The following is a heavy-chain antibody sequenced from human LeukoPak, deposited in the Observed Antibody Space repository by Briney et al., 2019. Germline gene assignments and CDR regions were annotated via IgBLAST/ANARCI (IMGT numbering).Heavy chain of an antibody. CDR1: GFTFRSYS. CDR2: ISSSDTYI. CDR3: ARVSGTTGSRSDFDY. Sequence: PGGSLRLSCAASGFTFRSYSMDWDRQAPGKGLEWVSSISSSDTYIYYADSVKGRFTISRDSAKNSLYLQMNSLRAEDTAMYYCARVSGTTGSRSDFDYWGQGTLVTVSS. V-gene: IGHV3-21*01. D-gene: IGHD1-1*01. J-gene: IGHJ4*02.